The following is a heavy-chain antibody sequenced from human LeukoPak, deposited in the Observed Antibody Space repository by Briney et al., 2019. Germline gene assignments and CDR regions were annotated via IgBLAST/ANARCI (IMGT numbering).Heavy chain of an antibody. D-gene: IGHD5-24*01. CDR3: ATISAQTFDI. CDR1: GFNFISHW. J-gene: IGHJ3*02. Sequence: GGSLRLSCVGSGFNFISHWVNWVRQSPGKGLEWVANIKPDGIDKYYVDSARGRFTVSRYNAKNSAFLQMNSLRAEDTAIYYCATISAQTFDIWGQGTLVSVSS. CDR2: IKPDGIDK. V-gene: IGHV3-7*01.